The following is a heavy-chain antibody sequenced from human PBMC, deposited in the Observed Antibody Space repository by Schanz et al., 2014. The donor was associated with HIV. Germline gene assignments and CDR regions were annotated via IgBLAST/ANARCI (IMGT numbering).Heavy chain of an antibody. CDR2: ISAYDGNT. CDR1: GYTFTSYG. CDR3: ARGDRDDFWSGAAI. Sequence: QVPLVQSGAEVKKPGASVKVSCKASGYTFTSYGISWVRQAPGQGLEWMGWISAYDGNTNYAQKFQGRVTMTTDTSRYTAYMELRSLRSDDTAVYYCARGDRDDFWSGAAIWGQGTLVTVSS. D-gene: IGHD3-3*01. J-gene: IGHJ4*02. V-gene: IGHV1-18*01.